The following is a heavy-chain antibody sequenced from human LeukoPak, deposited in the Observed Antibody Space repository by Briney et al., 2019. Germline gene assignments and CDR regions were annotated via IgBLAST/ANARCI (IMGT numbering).Heavy chain of an antibody. CDR1: GGSISSGGYY. D-gene: IGHD3-22*01. CDR3: ARSLVDYYDSSDAFDI. J-gene: IGHJ3*02. V-gene: IGHV4-30-2*01. CDR2: IYHSGST. Sequence: PSQTLSLTCTVSGGSISSGGYYWSWIRQPPGKGLEWIGYIYHSGSTYYNPSLKSRVTISVDRSKNQFSLKLSSVTAADTAVYYCARSLVDYYDSSDAFDIWGQGTMVTVSS.